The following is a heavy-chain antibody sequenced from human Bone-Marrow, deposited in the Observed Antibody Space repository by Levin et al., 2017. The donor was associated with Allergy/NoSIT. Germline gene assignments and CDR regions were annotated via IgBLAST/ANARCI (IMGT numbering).Heavy chain of an antibody. CDR1: GFTFSGYA. J-gene: IGHJ4*02. CDR3: AKARGDTYRYHFDS. D-gene: IGHD3-16*02. Sequence: RASVKVSCVASGFTFSGYAMMWVRQAPGKGLEWVSGVNDDGVGTYYTQSVKGRFTISRDNSKNTLDLQMNSLRVEDTAVYYCAKARGDTYRYHFDSWGQGALVTVSS. V-gene: IGHV3-23*01. CDR2: VNDDGVGT.